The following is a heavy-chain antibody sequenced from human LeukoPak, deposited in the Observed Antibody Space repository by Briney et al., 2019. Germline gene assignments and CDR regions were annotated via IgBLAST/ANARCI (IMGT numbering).Heavy chain of an antibody. CDR3: ARQYGSGSHYGY. CDR2: ISGSGSTI. Sequence: GGSLRLSCAASGFTFSTYSMNWVRQAPGKGLEWVSYISGSGSTIYYADSVKGRFTISRDNAKNSLYVQMNSLRDEDTAVYYCARQYGSGSHYGYWGRGTLVTVSS. V-gene: IGHV3-48*02. CDR1: GFTFSTYS. J-gene: IGHJ4*02. D-gene: IGHD3-10*01.